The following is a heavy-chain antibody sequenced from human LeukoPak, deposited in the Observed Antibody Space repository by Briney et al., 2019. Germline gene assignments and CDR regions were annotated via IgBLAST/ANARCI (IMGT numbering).Heavy chain of an antibody. D-gene: IGHD3-16*01. CDR1: GFTFSSYA. CDR3: AKLGGQEVYNYYVGV. V-gene: IGHV3-23*01. J-gene: IGHJ6*03. Sequence: GGSLRLSSEASGFTFSSYAMSWVRQAPGKGLEWVSGIIDSGDITYYANSVKGRSTISRDNSKNTLYLQMNSLRAEDTAVYYCAKLGGQEVYNYYVGVWGKGTTVAVSS. CDR2: IIDSGDIT.